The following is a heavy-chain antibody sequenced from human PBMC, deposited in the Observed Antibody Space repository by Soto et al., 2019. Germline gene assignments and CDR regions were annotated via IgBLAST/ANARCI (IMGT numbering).Heavy chain of an antibody. CDR3: ARGAFCGGAPGCRDMDV. J-gene: IGHJ6*02. D-gene: IGHD2-21*01. CDR2: ISAYNGNT. CDR1: GYNFISHS. V-gene: IGHV1-18*01. Sequence: QIQLVQSGGEVKKPGASVKVSCKSSGYNFISHSITWVRQAPGQGLEWMGRISAYNGNTHHAQKFQGRLTMTTDTSTSTAYMELRSLRSDDTAVYYCARGAFCGGAPGCRDMDVWGQGTTVTVSS.